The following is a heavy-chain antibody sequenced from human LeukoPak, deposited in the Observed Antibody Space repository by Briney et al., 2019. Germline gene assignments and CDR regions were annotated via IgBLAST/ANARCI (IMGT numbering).Heavy chain of an antibody. J-gene: IGHJ4*02. D-gene: IGHD5-24*01. CDR1: GGSISSYY. V-gene: IGHV4-4*07. Sequence: PSGTLSLTCTVSGGSISSYYWSWIRQPAGKGLEWIGRIYTSGSTNYNPSLKSRVTISVDKSKNQFSLKVSSVTAADTAVYYCARSWGLQFVHDYWGQGTLVTVSS. CDR3: ARSWGLQFVHDY. CDR2: IYTSGST.